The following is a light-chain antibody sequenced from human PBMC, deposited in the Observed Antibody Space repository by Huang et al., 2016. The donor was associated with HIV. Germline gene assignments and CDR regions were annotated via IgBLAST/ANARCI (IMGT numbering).Light chain of an antibody. Sequence: EIVLTQSPATLSLSPGERATLSCRASQSVSSYLACYQQKPGQAPRLLIYDASNRATGSPARFSGSGFGTDCTLTISSLEPEDFAVYYCQQRSNWPPWTFGQGTKVEIK. CDR2: DAS. CDR3: QQRSNWPPWT. CDR1: QSVSSY. J-gene: IGKJ1*01. V-gene: IGKV3-11*01.